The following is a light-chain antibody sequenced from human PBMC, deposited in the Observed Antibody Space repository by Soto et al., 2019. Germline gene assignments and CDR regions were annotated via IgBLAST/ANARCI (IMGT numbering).Light chain of an antibody. CDR3: QQYNNWPET. CDR2: GAS. V-gene: IGKV3-15*01. J-gene: IGKJ1*01. Sequence: EIVMTQSPATLSVSPGERATLSCRASQSISNTLAWYQQKPGQAPRLLIYGASTRATGIPARFSGSGSGTEFTLTISSLQSEDFAVYYCQQYNNWPETFGQVTKVEIK. CDR1: QSISNT.